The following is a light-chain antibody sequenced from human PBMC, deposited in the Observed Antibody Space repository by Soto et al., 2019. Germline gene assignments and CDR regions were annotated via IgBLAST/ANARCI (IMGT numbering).Light chain of an antibody. CDR2: DAS. J-gene: IGKJ1*01. Sequence: DIKMSQSPSTLSGSIGDRVTITCRASQTISSWLAWYQQKPGKAPKILIYDASSLQSGVPSRFSGSGSGTEFTLTISSLQPEDFATYYCQQYDSYSQTFGQGTKVAIK. CDR1: QTISSW. V-gene: IGKV1-5*01. CDR3: QQYDSYSQT.